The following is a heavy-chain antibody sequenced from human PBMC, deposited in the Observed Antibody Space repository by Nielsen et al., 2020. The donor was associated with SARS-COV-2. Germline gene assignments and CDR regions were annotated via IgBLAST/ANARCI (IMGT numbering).Heavy chain of an antibody. CDR1: GLIFSCSW. D-gene: IGHD4-11*01. CDR3: ARDAAYSRFDY. J-gene: IGHJ4*02. V-gene: IGHV3-7*05. Sequence: GESLKISCAASGLIFSCSWMVWVRQAPGKGLEWVANINEDGSVVNYVDSVKGRFTISRDNAGKSLYLQMNSLRAEDTAVYYCARDAAYSRFDYWGQGTLVTVSS. CDR2: INEDGSVV.